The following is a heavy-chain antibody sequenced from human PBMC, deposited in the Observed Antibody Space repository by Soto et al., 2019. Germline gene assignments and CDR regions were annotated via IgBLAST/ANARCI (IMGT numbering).Heavy chain of an antibody. Sequence: SETLSLTCTVSGGSITSSSYYWGWIRQPPGQGLEWIGSIYYSGSAYYNPSLKSRVIISVDTSRNQLSLKLSSVTAADTAVYYRASKNGGDYFDYWGQGTQVTVSS. D-gene: IGHD3-16*01. CDR2: IYYSGSA. V-gene: IGHV4-39*01. J-gene: IGHJ4*02. CDR1: GGSITSSSYY. CDR3: ASKNGGDYFDY.